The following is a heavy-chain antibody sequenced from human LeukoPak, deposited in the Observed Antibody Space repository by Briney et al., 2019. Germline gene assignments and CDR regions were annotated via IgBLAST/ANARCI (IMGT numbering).Heavy chain of an antibody. CDR1: GYTFTGYY. D-gene: IGHD4-17*01. CDR2: MNPNSGNT. J-gene: IGHJ3*02. Sequence: ASVKVSCKASGYTFTGYYMHWVRQAPGQGLEWMGWMNPNSGNTGYAQKFQGRVTMTEDTSTDTAYMELSSLRSEDTAVYYCATVSLRRAFDIWGQGTMVTVSS. V-gene: IGHV1-8*02. CDR3: ATVSLRRAFDI.